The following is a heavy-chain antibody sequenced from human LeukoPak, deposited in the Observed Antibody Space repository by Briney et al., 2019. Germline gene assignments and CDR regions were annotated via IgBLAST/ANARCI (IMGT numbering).Heavy chain of an antibody. CDR2: INPNSGGT. V-gene: IGHV1-2*02. Sequence: ASVKVSCKASGYTFTGYYMHWVRQAPGQGLEWMGWINPNSGGTNYTQKFQGRVTMTRDTSISTAYMELSRLRSDATAVYYCARAKWAVAGVSLWGQGTLVTVSS. CDR1: GYTFTGYY. D-gene: IGHD6-19*01. CDR3: ARAKWAVAGVSL. J-gene: IGHJ4*02.